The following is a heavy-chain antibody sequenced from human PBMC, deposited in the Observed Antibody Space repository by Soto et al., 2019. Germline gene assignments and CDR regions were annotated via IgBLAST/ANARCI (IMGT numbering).Heavy chain of an antibody. D-gene: IGHD3-3*01. CDR2: ISYDGSNK. CDR3: AKDLRHDFWSGPGHYGMDV. Sequence: GGSLRLSCAASGFTFSSYGMHWVRQAPGKGLEWVAVISYDGSNKYYADSVKGRFTISRDNSKNTLYLQMNSLRAEDTAVYYCAKDLRHDFWSGPGHYGMDVWGQGTTVTVSS. J-gene: IGHJ6*02. CDR1: GFTFSSYG. V-gene: IGHV3-30*18.